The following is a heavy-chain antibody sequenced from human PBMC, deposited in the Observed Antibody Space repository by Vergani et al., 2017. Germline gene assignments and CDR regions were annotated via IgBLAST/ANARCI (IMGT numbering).Heavy chain of an antibody. CDR1: GDSITNGAFY. D-gene: IGHD3-22*01. J-gene: IGHJ5*02. CDR2: IYYSENK. Sequence: QVRLQESGPGLVKPSQTLSLTCAVSGDSITNGAFYWGWIRQSPGKGLEWIGSIYYSENKFYNPSLESRVTLSIDTTKNQFSLKLKSVTAADTAVYYCARCFRDEGMIYGGTVENWFDPWGQGTLVTVSS. CDR3: ARCFRDEGMIYGGTVENWFDP. V-gene: IGHV4-39*01.